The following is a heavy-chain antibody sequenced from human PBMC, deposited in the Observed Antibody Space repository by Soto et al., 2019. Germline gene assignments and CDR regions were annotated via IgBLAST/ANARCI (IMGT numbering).Heavy chain of an antibody. CDR1: GYTFTSYA. J-gene: IGHJ6*03. CDR2: INAGNGNT. D-gene: IGHD6-19*01. CDR3: ARDGIAVADPYYYYCYMDV. V-gene: IGHV1-3*01. Sequence: ASVKVSCKASGYTFTSYAMHWVRQAPGQRLEWMGWINAGNGNTKYSQKFQGRVTITRDTSASTAYMELSSLRSEDTAVYYCARDGIAVADPYYYYCYMDVWGKGTTVTVSS.